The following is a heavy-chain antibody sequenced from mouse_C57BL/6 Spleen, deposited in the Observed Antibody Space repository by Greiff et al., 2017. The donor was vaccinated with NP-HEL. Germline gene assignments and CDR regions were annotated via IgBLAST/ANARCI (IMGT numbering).Heavy chain of an antibody. J-gene: IGHJ2*01. Sequence: EVQLQQPGAELVRPGASVKLSCTASGFNIKDDYMHWVKQRPEQGLEWIGWIDPENGDTEYASKFQGKATITADTSSNTAYLQLSSLTSEDTAVYYCTTKPYFDYWGQGATLTVSS. CDR1: GFNIKDDY. V-gene: IGHV14-4*01. CDR3: TTKPYFDY. CDR2: IDPENGDT.